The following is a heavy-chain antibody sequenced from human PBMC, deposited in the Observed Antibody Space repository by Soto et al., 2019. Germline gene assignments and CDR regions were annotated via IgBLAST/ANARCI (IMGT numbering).Heavy chain of an antibody. Sequence: EVQLLESGGGLVQPGGSLRLSCVASGFSFSGYAMSWVRQAPGKGLVWVSSMTATGVSIYYADSVRGRFTISRDNSKNTLYLQMSSLSAEDTATYYCAKDSIPYSSSYDLDHWGRGALVTVSS. V-gene: IGHV3-23*01. CDR1: GFSFSGYA. CDR3: AKDSIPYSSSYDLDH. CDR2: MTATGVSI. J-gene: IGHJ4*02. D-gene: IGHD6-13*01.